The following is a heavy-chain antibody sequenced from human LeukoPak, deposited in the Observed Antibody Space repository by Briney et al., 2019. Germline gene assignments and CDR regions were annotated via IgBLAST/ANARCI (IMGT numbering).Heavy chain of an antibody. V-gene: IGHV3-21*04. Sequence: GGSLRLSCAASGFTFSSYSMNGVRQAPGKGLEWVSSISSSSSYIYYADSVKGRFTISRDNSKNTLYLQMNSLRAEDTAVYYCAKGGIVGALGAVDIWGQGTMVTVSP. CDR2: ISSSSSYI. CDR1: GFTFSSYS. D-gene: IGHD1-26*01. J-gene: IGHJ3*02. CDR3: AKGGIVGALGAVDI.